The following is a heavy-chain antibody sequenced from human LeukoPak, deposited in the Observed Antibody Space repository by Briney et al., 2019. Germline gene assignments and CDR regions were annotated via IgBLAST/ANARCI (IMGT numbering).Heavy chain of an antibody. CDR3: ARSLTWDYYDPYGMDV. CDR1: GGSFSGYY. V-gene: IGHV4-34*01. CDR2: INHSGST. Sequence: SETLSLTCAVYGGSFSGYYWSWIRQPPGKGLEWIGEINHSGSTNYNPSLKSRVTISVDTSKNQFSLKLSSVTAADTAVYYCARSLTWDYYDPYGMDVWGQGTTVTVSS. D-gene: IGHD3-22*01. J-gene: IGHJ6*02.